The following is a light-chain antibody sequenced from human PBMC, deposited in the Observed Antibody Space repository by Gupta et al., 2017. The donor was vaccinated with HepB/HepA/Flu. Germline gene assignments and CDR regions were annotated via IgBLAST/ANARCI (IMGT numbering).Light chain of an antibody. J-gene: IGLJ3*02. Sequence: QSVLTQPPSASGTPGQRVTISCSASSSNFGSNYVYWYHQLPGTAPKLLIYRDNPRPSGVPDRFSGSKSGTSASLAISGLRSEDEADYYCAAWDDSLSGPVFGGGTKLTVL. V-gene: IGLV1-47*01. CDR2: RDN. CDR1: SSNFGSNY. CDR3: AAWDDSLSGPV.